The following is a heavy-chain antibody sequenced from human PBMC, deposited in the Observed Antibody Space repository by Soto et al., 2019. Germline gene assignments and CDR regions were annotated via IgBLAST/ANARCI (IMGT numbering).Heavy chain of an antibody. Sequence: EVQLLESGGGLVQPGGSLRLSCAASGFTFSNYAMSWVRQTPGKGLEWVSAIGGGGRSTYYADSVKGRFTISRDNSKNTLFLQMNSLRAEXTAIYYCAKPTGSAXIPDYWGQGTLVTVSS. V-gene: IGHV3-23*01. J-gene: IGHJ4*02. CDR3: AKPTGSAXIPDY. D-gene: IGHD1-26*01. CDR1: GFTFSNYA. CDR2: IGGGGRST.